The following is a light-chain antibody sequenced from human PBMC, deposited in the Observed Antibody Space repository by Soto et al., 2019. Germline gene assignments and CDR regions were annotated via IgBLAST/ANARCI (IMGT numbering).Light chain of an antibody. J-gene: IGLJ2*01. Sequence: QAVLTQPPSVSGAPGQRVTISCAGNRSNIGADFAVHWYQHLPGTAPKLLIFSTNTRPSGVPDRFSGSRSGTSASLAITGLQAEDEADYYCQSYDSSLSLVFGGGTKLTVL. CDR3: QSYDSSLSLV. CDR2: STN. CDR1: RSNIGADFA. V-gene: IGLV1-40*01.